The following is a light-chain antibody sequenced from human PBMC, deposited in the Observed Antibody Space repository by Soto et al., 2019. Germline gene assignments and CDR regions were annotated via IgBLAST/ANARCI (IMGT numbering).Light chain of an antibody. CDR3: CSYAGSYV. Sequence: QSLLTQPSSVSGSPGQSITISCTGTSSDVGSYNLVSWYQQHPGKAPKLMIYEVSKRPSGVSNRFSGSKYGNTASLTISGLQAEDEADYYCCSYAGSYVFGTGTKVTVL. CDR1: SSDVGSYNL. CDR2: EVS. J-gene: IGLJ1*01. V-gene: IGLV2-23*02.